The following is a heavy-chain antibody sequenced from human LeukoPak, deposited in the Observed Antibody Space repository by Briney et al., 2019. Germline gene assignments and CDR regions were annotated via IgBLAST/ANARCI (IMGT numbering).Heavy chain of an antibody. D-gene: IGHD5-18*01. CDR2: IKQDGSEK. J-gene: IGHJ4*02. V-gene: IGHV3-7*01. CDR1: GFTFSSYW. Sequence: GGSLRLSCAASGFTFSSYWMSWVRQAPGKGLEWVANIKQDGSEKYYVDSVKGRLTISRDNAKNSLYLQMNSLKAEDTAVYYCARDVDTATAFDYWGQGTLVTVSS. CDR3: ARDVDTATAFDY.